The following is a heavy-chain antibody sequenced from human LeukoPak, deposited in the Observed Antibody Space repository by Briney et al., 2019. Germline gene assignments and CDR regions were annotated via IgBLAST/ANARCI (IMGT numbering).Heavy chain of an antibody. CDR1: GFTLTTYA. CDR3: ARAQLGTPTDC. D-gene: IGHD1-26*01. V-gene: IGHV3-74*01. CDR2: LNADGSSK. Sequence: PGGSLTLSCAASGFTLTTYAMYWVRQAPGKGLVWVSRLNADGSSKIYADSVLGRFTVSRDIAKNTLYLERNSLRAEDTAVYFCARAQLGTPTDCWGQGTLVTVSS. J-gene: IGHJ4*02.